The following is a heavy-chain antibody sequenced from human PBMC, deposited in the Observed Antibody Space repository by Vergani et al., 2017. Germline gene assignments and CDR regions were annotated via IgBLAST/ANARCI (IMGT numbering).Heavy chain of an antibody. Sequence: QVQLQESGPGLVQPSETLSITCTVSGGSISSYYWSWIRQPPGKGLEWIGYIYYSGSPNYNPSLKSRVTISVDTSKNQFSLTLSSVTAADTAVYYCARSRDGYNFDVWWGQGTLVTVSS. CDR3: ARSRDGYNFDVW. J-gene: IGHJ4*02. CDR1: GGSISSYY. D-gene: IGHD5-24*01. CDR2: IYYSGSP. V-gene: IGHV4-59*01.